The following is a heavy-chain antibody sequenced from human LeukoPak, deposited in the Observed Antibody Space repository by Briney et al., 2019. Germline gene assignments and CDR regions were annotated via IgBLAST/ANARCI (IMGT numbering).Heavy chain of an antibody. CDR1: GASIDSGRYY. CDR2: IHYSGTT. CDR3: ARGTPYNP. V-gene: IGHV4-39*07. J-gene: IGHJ5*02. D-gene: IGHD4-11*01. Sequence: SETLSLTCTVSGASIDSGRYYWGWIRQPPGKGLEWIGSIHYSGTTYYNPSLKSRVTISIDTSNNQFSLKLSSVTAADTAVYYRARGTPYNPWGQGTLVTVSS.